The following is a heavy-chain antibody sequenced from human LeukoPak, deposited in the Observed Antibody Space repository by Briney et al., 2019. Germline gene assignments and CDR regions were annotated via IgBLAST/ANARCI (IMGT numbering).Heavy chain of an antibody. CDR2: IYPGDSDT. J-gene: IGHJ3*02. Sequence: GESQKISCKGSGYSFTSYWIGWVRQMPGKGLEWMGIIYPGDSDTRYSPSFQGQVTISADKSISTAYLQWSSLKASDTAMYYCASQIADIPDAFDIWGQGTMVTVSS. D-gene: IGHD2-2*02. V-gene: IGHV5-51*01. CDR3: ASQIADIPDAFDI. CDR1: GYSFTSYW.